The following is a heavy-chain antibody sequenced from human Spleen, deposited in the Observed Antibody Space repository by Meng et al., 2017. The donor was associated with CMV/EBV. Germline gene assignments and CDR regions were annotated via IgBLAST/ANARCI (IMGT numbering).Heavy chain of an antibody. CDR1: GFSLSSYGVG. J-gene: IGHJ5*02. CDR2: IYWNDDK. CDR3: ALSLNEWGPNGRYNWFDP. V-gene: IGHV2-5*01. Sequence: SGPTLVKPTQTLTLTCTFSGFSLSSYGVGVGWIRQPPGKALEWLALIYWNDDKRYSPSLRNRVTIKKDTSRNQVVITLTNMDPVDTATYYCALSLNEWGPNGRYNWFDPWGQGTLVTVSS. D-gene: IGHD1-26*01.